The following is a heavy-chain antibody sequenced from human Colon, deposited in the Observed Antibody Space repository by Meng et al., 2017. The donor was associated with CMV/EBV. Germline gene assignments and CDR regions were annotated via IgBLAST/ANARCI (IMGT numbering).Heavy chain of an antibody. CDR2: IDQDGSAA. CDR3: ARDDGDY. V-gene: IGHV3-7*01. Sequence: SLRLSCAASGITFSGSWMRWVRQGAGKGLEWVASIDQDGSAAFYGDSVKGRFTISRDNARNSVYLQMNSLRAEDTALYYCARDDGDYTGQGTLVTVSS. J-gene: IGHJ4*02. D-gene: IGHD5-24*01. CDR1: GITFSGSW.